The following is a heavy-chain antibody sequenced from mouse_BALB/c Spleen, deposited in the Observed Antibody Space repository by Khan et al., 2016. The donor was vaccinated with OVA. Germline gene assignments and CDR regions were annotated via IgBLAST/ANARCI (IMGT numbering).Heavy chain of an antibody. CDR3: ASGGYWYFDV. Sequence: LVESGPEVMKPGETVKISCKASGYSFTNYGMNWVRQAPGKGLMWMGWINTYTGEPTYADDFKGRFALSLDTSASTASLQINNLKNEDTATYFCASGGYWYFDVWGAGTTVTGSS. CDR2: INTYTGEP. CDR1: GYSFTNYG. D-gene: IGHD1-1*02. V-gene: IGHV9-3-1*01. J-gene: IGHJ1*01.